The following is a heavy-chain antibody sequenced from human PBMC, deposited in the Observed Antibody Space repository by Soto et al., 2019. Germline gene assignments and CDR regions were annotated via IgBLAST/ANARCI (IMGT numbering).Heavy chain of an antibody. CDR3: ARLRGSSWFPRVVSFDP. CDR2: IYKSGTA. CDR1: GASLRIGDYY. V-gene: IGHV4-30-4*01. D-gene: IGHD6-13*01. J-gene: IGHJ5*02. Sequence: PSETLSLTCSVSGASLRIGDYYWTWIRRPPGKGLEWIGFIYKSGTAKYNPSLSSRVSISVDTSKNQFSLKLSSVTAADTAVYYCARLRGSSWFPRVVSFDPWGQGTLVTVSS.